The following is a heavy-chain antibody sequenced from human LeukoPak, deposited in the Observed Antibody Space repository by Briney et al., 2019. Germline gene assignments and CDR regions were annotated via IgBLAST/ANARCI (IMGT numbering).Heavy chain of an antibody. CDR2: ISSGSSTI. D-gene: IGHD3-10*01. Sequence: GGSLRLSCAASGFTFSSYSMNWVRQAPGKGLEWVSYISSGSSTIYYADSVKGRFTISRDNAKNSLYLQMNSLRAEDTAVYYCARFKFRGVSGMDVWGQGTTVTVSS. J-gene: IGHJ6*02. CDR3: ARFKFRGVSGMDV. CDR1: GFTFSSYS. V-gene: IGHV3-48*04.